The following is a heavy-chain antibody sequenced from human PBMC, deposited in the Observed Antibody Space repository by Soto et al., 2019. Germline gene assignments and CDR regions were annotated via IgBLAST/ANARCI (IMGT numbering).Heavy chain of an antibody. Sequence: ASVKVSCKASGYTFTGYYMHWVRQAPGQGLELMVLINSNSGGTNFAQKFQGWVTMTRDTSISTAYMELSRLRSDDTAVYYCARDGRDSSGWFQDYYYYYGMDVWGQGTTVTVS. V-gene: IGHV1-2*04. D-gene: IGHD6-19*01. J-gene: IGHJ6*02. CDR2: INSNSGGT. CDR1: GYTFTGYY. CDR3: ARDGRDSSGWFQDYYYYYGMDV.